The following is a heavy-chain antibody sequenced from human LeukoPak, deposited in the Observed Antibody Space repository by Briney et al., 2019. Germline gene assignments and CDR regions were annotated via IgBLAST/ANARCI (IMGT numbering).Heavy chain of an antibody. CDR2: ISGSGRTI. CDR1: GFTLSAYG. CDR3: ARDFGRWFLDY. J-gene: IGHJ4*02. Sequence: GGSLRLSCAASGFTLSAYGVNWVRLAPGKGLEWVSYISGSGRTIYYADSVKGRFTISRDNAKNSLYLQMNSLRAEDTAVYYCARDFGRWFLDYWGQGTLVTVSP. D-gene: IGHD4-23*01. V-gene: IGHV3-48*04.